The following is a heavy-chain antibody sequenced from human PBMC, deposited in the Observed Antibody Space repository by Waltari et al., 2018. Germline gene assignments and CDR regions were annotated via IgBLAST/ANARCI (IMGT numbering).Heavy chain of an antibody. CDR2: VDPEDGET. CDR1: GYTFTDYY. Sequence: EVQLVQSGAEVKKPGATVKISCKASGYTFTDYYMHWVQQAPGKGLGWMGRVDPEDGETIYAGKFQGRVTITAATSTDTAYMELSSLRSEDTAVYYCASEPSLDSVIGWGQGTLVTVSS. D-gene: IGHD2-21*01. CDR3: ASEPSLDSVIG. V-gene: IGHV1-69-2*01. J-gene: IGHJ4*02.